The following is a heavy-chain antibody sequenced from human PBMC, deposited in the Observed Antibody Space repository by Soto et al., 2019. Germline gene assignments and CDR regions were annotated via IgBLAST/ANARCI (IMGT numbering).Heavy chain of an antibody. D-gene: IGHD5-12*01. J-gene: IGHJ6*02. Sequence: QVQLVQSGAEVKKPGASVKVSCKASGYTFTSYYMHWVRQAPGQGLEWMGIINPSGGSTSYAQKFQGRVTMIRDTSTSTVYMELSSLRSEDTAVYYCARESVDIVATTRVSGGMDVWGQGTTVTVSS. V-gene: IGHV1-46*01. CDR3: ARESVDIVATTRVSGGMDV. CDR1: GYTFTSYY. CDR2: INPSGGST.